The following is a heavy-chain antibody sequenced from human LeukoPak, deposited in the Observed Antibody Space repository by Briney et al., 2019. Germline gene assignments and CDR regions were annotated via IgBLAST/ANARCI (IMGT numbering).Heavy chain of an antibody. D-gene: IGHD2-2*02. CDR2: ISYDGSNK. J-gene: IGHJ6*02. CDR1: GFTFSGYA. V-gene: IGHV3-30-3*01. CDR3: ARATVPAAISYYYYGMDV. Sequence: GSLRLSCAASGFTFSGYAMHWVRQAPGKGLEWVAVISYDGSNKYYADSVKGRFTISRDNSKNTLYLQMNSLRAEDTAVYYCARATVPAAISYYYYGMDVWGQGTTVTVSS.